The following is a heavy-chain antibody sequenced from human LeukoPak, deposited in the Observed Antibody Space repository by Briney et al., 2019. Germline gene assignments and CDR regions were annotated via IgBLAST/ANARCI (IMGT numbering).Heavy chain of an antibody. CDR3: ARYLQLWDDWYFDL. J-gene: IGHJ2*01. Sequence: GEPLRLSCAASGFTFSTYSMNWLRLAPGKGLEWVTSISPDSNYKYYVDSVKGRFTISRDNANNSLFLQMSSLRAEDTGVYYCARYLQLWDDWYFDLWGRGTLVTVSS. CDR1: GFTFSTYS. CDR2: ISPDSNYK. V-gene: IGHV3-21*01. D-gene: IGHD1-1*01.